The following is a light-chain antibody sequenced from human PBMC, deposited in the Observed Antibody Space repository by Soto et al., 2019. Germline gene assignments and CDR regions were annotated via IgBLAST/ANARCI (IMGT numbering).Light chain of an antibody. V-gene: IGKV3-15*01. CDR1: QSVSSN. J-gene: IGKJ1*01. Sequence: EVVMTQSPATLSVSPGERAILSCTASQSVSSNLAWFQQKPGQAPRLLIYDASTRATGIPARFSGSGSGTEFTLIISSLQSEDSAVYYCQQYNHWWTFGQGTKVDIK. CDR2: DAS. CDR3: QQYNHWWT.